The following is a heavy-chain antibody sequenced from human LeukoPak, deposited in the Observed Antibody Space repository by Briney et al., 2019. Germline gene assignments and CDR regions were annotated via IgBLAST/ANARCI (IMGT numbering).Heavy chain of an antibody. CDR3: ARAAGVDTAMKG. J-gene: IGHJ4*02. Sequence: GASVKVSCKASGYTFTSYYMHWVRQAPGQGLEWMGIINPSGGSTSYAQKFQGRVTMTTDTSTSTAYMELRSLRSDDTAVYYCARAAGVDTAMKGWGQGTLVTVSS. D-gene: IGHD5-18*01. CDR1: GYTFTSYY. CDR2: INPSGGST. V-gene: IGHV1-46*01.